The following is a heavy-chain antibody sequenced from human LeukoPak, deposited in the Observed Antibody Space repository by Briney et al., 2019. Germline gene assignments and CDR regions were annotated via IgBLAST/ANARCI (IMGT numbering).Heavy chain of an antibody. CDR1: GFTVSSNY. Sequence: GGSLRLSCAASGFTVSSNYMSWVRQAQGKGLEWVSVIYSGGSTYYADSVKGRFTISRDNSKNTLYLQMNSLRAEDTAVYYCARDRDDYPDYWGQGTLVTVSS. CDR3: ARDRDDYPDY. J-gene: IGHJ4*02. V-gene: IGHV3-53*01. CDR2: IYSGGST.